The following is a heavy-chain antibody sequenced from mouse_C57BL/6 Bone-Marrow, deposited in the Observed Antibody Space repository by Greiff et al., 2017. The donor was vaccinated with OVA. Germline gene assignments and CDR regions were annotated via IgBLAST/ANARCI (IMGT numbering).Heavy chain of an antibody. CDR3: ARPYYGSSYFDY. D-gene: IGHD1-1*01. J-gene: IGHJ2*01. V-gene: IGHV5-17*01. CDR2: ISSGSSTI. Sequence: EVKLVESGGGLVKPGGSLKLSCAASGFTFSDYGMHWVRQAPEKGLEWVAYISSGSSTIYYADTVKGRFTISRDNDKNTLFLQMTSLRSEDTAMYYCARPYYGSSYFDYWGQGTTLTVSS. CDR1: GFTFSDYG.